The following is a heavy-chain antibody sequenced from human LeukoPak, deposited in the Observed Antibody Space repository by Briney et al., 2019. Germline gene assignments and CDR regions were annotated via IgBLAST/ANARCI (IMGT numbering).Heavy chain of an antibody. Sequence: GGSLRLSFAASGFTFSGHWMSWVRQAPGKGLEWVANINQGGSDKYYVDSVKGRFTISRDNANNLLYLQMNSLRGEDTAVYYCTRDRSRAEDDWGQGTLVTVSS. V-gene: IGHV3-7*01. D-gene: IGHD1-14*01. CDR1: GFTFSGHW. CDR2: INQGGSDK. CDR3: TRDRSRAEDD. J-gene: IGHJ4*02.